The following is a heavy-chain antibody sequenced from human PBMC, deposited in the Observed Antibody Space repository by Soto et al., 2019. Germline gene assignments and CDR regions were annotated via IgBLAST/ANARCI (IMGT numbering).Heavy chain of an antibody. V-gene: IGHV4-31*03. CDR1: GGSISSGDYY. CDR3: ARLSSIDSSGYYLDY. J-gene: IGHJ4*02. D-gene: IGHD3-22*01. Sequence: PSETLSLTCTVSGGSISSGDYYWSWIRQHPGKGLEWIGYIYYSGSTHYSSSLKSRVTMSIDTSKNQFPLKLTSVTAADTAVYYCARLSSIDSSGYYLDYWGQGXLVTVYS. CDR2: IYYSGST.